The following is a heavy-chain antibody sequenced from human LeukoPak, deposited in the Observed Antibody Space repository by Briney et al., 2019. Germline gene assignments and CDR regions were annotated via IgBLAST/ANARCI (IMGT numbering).Heavy chain of an antibody. V-gene: IGHV1-69*13. CDR3: ARNRPKAAAGPTPFDY. J-gene: IGHJ4*02. CDR1: GGTFSSYA. CDR2: IIPIFGTA. Sequence: EASVTVSCKASGGTFSSYAISWVRQAPGQGLEWMGGIIPIFGTANYAQKFQGRVTITADESTSTAYMELSSLRSEDTAVYYCARNRPKAAAGPTPFDYWGQGTLVTVSS. D-gene: IGHD6-13*01.